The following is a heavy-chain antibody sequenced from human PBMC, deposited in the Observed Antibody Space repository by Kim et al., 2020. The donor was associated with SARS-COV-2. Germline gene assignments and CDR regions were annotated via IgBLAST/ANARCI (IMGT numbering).Heavy chain of an antibody. CDR2: ISSSSSYI. V-gene: IGHV3-21*01. Sequence: GGSLRLSCAASGFTFSSYSMNWVRQAPGKGLEWVSSISSSSSYIYYADSVKGRFTISRDNAKNSLYLQMNSLRAEDTAVYYCARGMGRITIFGIVIEDYYYGMDVLCQGTTVTVSS. D-gene: IGHD3-3*01. J-gene: IGHJ6*02. CDR1: GFTFSSYS. CDR3: ARGMGRITIFGIVIEDYYYGMDV.